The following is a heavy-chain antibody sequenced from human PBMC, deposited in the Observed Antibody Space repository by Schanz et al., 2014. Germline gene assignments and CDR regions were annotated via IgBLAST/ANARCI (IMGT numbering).Heavy chain of an antibody. J-gene: IGHJ4*02. CDR1: RFTFNAYD. CDR3: VKGGTNTLDS. V-gene: IGHV3-30*18. CDR2: ISHDGSNK. Sequence: QVHLVESGGGVVRPGGSLRLSCAASRFTFNAYDMYWIRQAPGKGLEWVAIISHDGSNKNSADSVKGRFTISRDNSKNTLYLQMNSLRGDDTAIYYCVKGGTNTLDSWGQGTLVTVSS.